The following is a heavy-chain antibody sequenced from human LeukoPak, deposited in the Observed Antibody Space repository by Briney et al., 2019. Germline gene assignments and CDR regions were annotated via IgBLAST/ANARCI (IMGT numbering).Heavy chain of an antibody. Sequence: GESLKISRKGSGYSFTNYWNGWVPQGPGKGPEWVGILYSGDYDTRYSTSFQGQVTISADKSISAAYLRWSSLNASATAMYYCARQGTAVAGTIYYYYMDVWGKGTTVTVSS. V-gene: IGHV5-51*01. J-gene: IGHJ6*03. D-gene: IGHD6-19*01. CDR2: LYSGDYDT. CDR3: ARQGTAVAGTIYYYYMDV. CDR1: GYSFTNYW.